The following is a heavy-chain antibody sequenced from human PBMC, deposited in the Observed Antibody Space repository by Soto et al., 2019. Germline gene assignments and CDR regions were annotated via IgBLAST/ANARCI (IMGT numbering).Heavy chain of an antibody. CDR2: ISHDGSSK. CDR1: GFTFRSYG. J-gene: IGHJ4*02. CDR3: AGGYDWGDY. Sequence: QVQVVDSGGDVVQPGRSLRLSCVASGFTFRSYGMLWVRQSPGEGLEGVALISHDGSSKYDADSVKGRFIISRDNSKNTLYLEMNSLRAEDTAVYYCAGGYDWGDYWGQGTLVTVSS. V-gene: IGHV3-30*03. D-gene: IGHD5-12*01.